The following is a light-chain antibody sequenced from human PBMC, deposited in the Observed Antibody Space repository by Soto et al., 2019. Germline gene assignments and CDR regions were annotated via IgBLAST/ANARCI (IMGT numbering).Light chain of an antibody. Sequence: DIEMTQSPSSLSAYVGDRVNTTCRASQSISYYLNWYQQKPGRAPDLLMYGASSLQSGVPSRFTGSGSGTECTLTITSLQPGDFATYYCQQTYTTPLTFGGGTKVEIK. V-gene: IGKV1-39*01. CDR2: GAS. CDR1: QSISYY. CDR3: QQTYTTPLT. J-gene: IGKJ4*01.